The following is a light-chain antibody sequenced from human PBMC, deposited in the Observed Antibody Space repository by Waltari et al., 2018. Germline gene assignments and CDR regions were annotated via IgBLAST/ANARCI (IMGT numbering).Light chain of an antibody. V-gene: IGKV3-15*01. J-gene: IGKJ2*01. CDR3: QQYNNWPLT. Sequence: EIVMTQSPSTLSVSPGERATLSCRASQSVSNHLAWYQQQPGQAPRLLDYGASTRATGLPVSFRGGGSGTEFALTVSSLQSEDFAVYYCQQYNNWPLTFGQGTKLEIK. CDR1: QSVSNH. CDR2: GAS.